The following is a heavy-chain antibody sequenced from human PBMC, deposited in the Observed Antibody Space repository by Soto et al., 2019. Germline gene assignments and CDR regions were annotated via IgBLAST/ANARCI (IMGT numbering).Heavy chain of an antibody. D-gene: IGHD3-3*01. CDR3: ARVADDFWSGYYTGSSFDY. J-gene: IGHJ4*02. V-gene: IGHV4-31*03. CDR1: GGSISRGGYY. CDR2: IYYSGGT. Sequence: QVQLQESGPGLVKPSQTLSLTCTVSGGSISRGGYYWSWIRQHPGKGLVWIGYIYYSGGTYYNPSLMGGVTISVDTSKNQFSLKLSSVTAADTAVYYCARVADDFWSGYYTGSSFDYWGQGTLVTVSS.